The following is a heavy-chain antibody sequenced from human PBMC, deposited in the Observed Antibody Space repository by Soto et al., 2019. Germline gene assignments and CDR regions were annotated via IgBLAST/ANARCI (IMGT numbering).Heavy chain of an antibody. D-gene: IGHD3-22*01. CDR3: AGLYHYDSSGYYDY. CDR2: INPSGGRT. Sequence: GASVKVSCKASGNSFTTYYMHWVRQAPGQGLEWMGIINPSGGRTTYAQKFQGRVTMTRDTSTSTFHMELSSLTSEDTAVYYCAGLYHYDSSGYYDYWGQGTLVTVS. CDR1: GNSFTTYY. V-gene: IGHV1-46*01. J-gene: IGHJ4*02.